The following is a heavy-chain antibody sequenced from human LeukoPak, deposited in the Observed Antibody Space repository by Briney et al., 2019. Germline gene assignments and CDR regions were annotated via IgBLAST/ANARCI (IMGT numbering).Heavy chain of an antibody. V-gene: IGHV4-4*07. J-gene: IGHJ6*03. CDR3: ARDIRSHNGPGGYYYYYMDV. D-gene: IGHD2-8*01. CDR2: IYASGST. Sequence: SETLSLTCTVSGDSMSDSYWSWIRQPAGKGLEWIGRIYASGSTNYNLSLKSRVTLSVDTSSNQFSLTLSSVTAADTAVYHCARDIRSHNGPGGYYYYYMDVWGKGTTVTVFS. CDR1: GDSMSDSY.